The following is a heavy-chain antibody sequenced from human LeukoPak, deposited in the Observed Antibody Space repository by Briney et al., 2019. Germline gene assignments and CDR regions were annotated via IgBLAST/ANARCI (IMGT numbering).Heavy chain of an antibody. V-gene: IGHV3-53*01. J-gene: IGHJ4*02. CDR2: IYSGGST. CDR1: GFTVSSNY. Sequence: GGSLRLSCAASGFTVSSNYMSWVRQAPGKGLEWVSVIYSGGSTYYADSVKGRFTISRDNSKNTLYLQMNSLRAEDTAMYYCARVYRNTYYYGSSHYFDYWGQGTLVTVSS. D-gene: IGHD3-10*01. CDR3: ARVYRNTYYYGSSHYFDY.